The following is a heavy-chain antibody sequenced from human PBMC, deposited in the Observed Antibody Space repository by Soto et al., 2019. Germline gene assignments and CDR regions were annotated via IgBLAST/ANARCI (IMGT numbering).Heavy chain of an antibody. V-gene: IGHV4-59*01. D-gene: IGHD6-13*01. CDR3: ARGSPPSKYGLDV. CDR2: IFYSGNT. J-gene: IGHJ6*02. CDR1: GGSISYYY. Sequence: PSETLSLTCTVSGGSISYYYWNWIRQSPGKGLEWIGYIFYSGNTHYNPSLKSRVTISIDTSKNQFSLRLTSVTAADTAVYFCARGSPPSKYGLDVWGQGTTVTVSS.